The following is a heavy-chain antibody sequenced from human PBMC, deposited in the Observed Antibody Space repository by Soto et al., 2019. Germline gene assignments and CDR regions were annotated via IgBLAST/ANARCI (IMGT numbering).Heavy chain of an antibody. J-gene: IGHJ5*02. CDR3: ARHASYCSDISCYVLDP. CDR2: IYYSGRT. D-gene: IGHD2-2*01. Sequence: SETLSLTCTVSGGSFSSNNYYWGWIRQPPGKGLEWIGSIYYSGRTYYNPSLKSRVTMSVDTSKSQFSLKLTSVTAADTAVFYCARHASYCSDISCYVLDPWGQGTLVTVSS. CDR1: GGSFSSNNYY. V-gene: IGHV4-39*01.